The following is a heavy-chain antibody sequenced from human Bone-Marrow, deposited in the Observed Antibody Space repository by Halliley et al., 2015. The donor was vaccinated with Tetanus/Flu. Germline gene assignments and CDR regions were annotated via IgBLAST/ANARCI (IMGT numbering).Heavy chain of an antibody. CDR1: GFTFSNYW. CDR2: IKKDGSEK. D-gene: IGHD3-3*01. CDR3: ARDREIVLRFLEWSPRGNWFGP. Sequence: TASGFTFSNYWMSWVRQAPGKGLEWVASIKKDGSEKYYVDSVKGRFTISRDNAKNSLNLQMNSLRAEDTAMYYCARDREIVLRFLEWSPRGNWFGPWGQGTLVTVSS. V-gene: IGHV3-7*01. J-gene: IGHJ5*02.